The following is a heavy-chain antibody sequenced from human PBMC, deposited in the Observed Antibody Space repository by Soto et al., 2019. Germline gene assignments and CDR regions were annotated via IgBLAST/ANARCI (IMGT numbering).Heavy chain of an antibody. D-gene: IGHD1-26*01. Sequence: SVKVSCKASGGTFSSYAISWVRQAPGQGLEWMGGIIPIFGTANYAQKFQGRVTITADESTGTAYMELSSLRSEDTAVYYCARASIVGATDPHFDYWGQGTLVTVSS. CDR2: IIPIFGTA. CDR1: GGTFSSYA. J-gene: IGHJ4*02. CDR3: ARASIVGATDPHFDY. V-gene: IGHV1-69*13.